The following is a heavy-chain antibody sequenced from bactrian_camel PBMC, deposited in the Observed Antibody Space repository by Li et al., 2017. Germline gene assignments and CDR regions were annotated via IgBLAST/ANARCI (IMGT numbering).Heavy chain of an antibody. D-gene: IGHD6*01. CDR1: GRTRSNYC. Sequence: HVQLVESGGGSVQTGGSLRLSCAASGRTRSNYCMAWFRRAPGKENEAVASIVPGGRSPNLADFARGRFTISQDAATDTVYLQMNSLKSEDTALYYCATQRSWSTVAYAANYWGQGTQVTVS. CDR2: IVPGGRSP. CDR3: ATQRSWSTVAYAANY. V-gene: IGHV3S54*01. J-gene: IGHJ4*01.